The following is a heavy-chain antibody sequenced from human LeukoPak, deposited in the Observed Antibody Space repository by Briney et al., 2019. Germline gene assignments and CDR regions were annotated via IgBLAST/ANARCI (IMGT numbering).Heavy chain of an antibody. CDR2: INPYSGGT. V-gene: IGHV1-2*02. D-gene: IGHD1/OR15-1a*01. CDR3: ARAEWSATTKFDY. Sequence: GASVTVSCKASGYSFTDYCMHWVRQAPGQGLEWMGWINPYSGGTNYAQGFQGRVTMTRDTSISTAYMELSRLRSDDTAVYYCARAEWSATTKFDYWGQGTLVTVSS. CDR1: GYSFTDYC. J-gene: IGHJ4*02.